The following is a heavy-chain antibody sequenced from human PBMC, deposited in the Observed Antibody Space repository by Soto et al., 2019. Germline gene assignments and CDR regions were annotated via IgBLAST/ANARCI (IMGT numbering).Heavy chain of an antibody. V-gene: IGHV4-59*08. CDR3: ARRYGYSFDY. CDR2: ISYTGST. Sequence: SETLSLTCTVSGGSISGYSWSWIRQPPGKGLEYTGYISYTGSTNYNPSLKSRVTISLDTSKNQFSLKLSSVTAADTAVYYCARRYGYSFDYWGQGTLVTVSS. J-gene: IGHJ4*02. CDR1: GGSISGYS. D-gene: IGHD1-1*01.